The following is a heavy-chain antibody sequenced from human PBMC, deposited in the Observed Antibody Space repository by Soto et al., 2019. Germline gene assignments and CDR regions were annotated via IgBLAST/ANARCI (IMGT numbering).Heavy chain of an antibody. Sequence: QVQLQESGPGLVKPSQTVALTCAVSGGSISTAGYYWTWIRQHPGGGLEWIGAIYYTGTTYYNPSLRSRETISVDTSKNQFSLKLTSVTAADTAVYYCARASGTLRSWKFENWGQGTLVTVSS. V-gene: IGHV4-31*11. CDR3: ARASGTLRSWKFEN. D-gene: IGHD1-26*01. J-gene: IGHJ4*02. CDR2: IYYTGTT. CDR1: GGSISTAGYY.